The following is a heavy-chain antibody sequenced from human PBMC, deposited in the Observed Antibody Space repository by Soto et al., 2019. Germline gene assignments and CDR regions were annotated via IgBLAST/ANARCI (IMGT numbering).Heavy chain of an antibody. J-gene: IGHJ3*01. D-gene: IGHD1-1*01. V-gene: IGHV3-53*01. Sequence: GGSLRLSCAASGLTVSGKKYVAWVRQAPGKGLEWVSALYGVDGSFYSDSVKGRFTTSSDSSKTTVYLQMNDLRPDDTAVYYCATWHEREHAYDVWGQGTTVTGSS. CDR1: GLTVSGKKY. CDR3: ATWHEREHAYDV. CDR2: LYGVDGS.